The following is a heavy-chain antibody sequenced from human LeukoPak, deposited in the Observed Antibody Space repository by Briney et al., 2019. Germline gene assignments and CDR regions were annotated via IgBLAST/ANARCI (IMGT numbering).Heavy chain of an antibody. Sequence: GGSLRLSCAASGFTFSSYCMSWVRQAPGKGLEWVANIRKGGCDKYYVYSVKGRFTISRDNAKNTLYLQMNSLRAEDTAVYYCARDPTAGIAGAGLPCFDPWGEGALATVSS. CDR3: ARDPTAGIAGAGLPCFDP. CDR2: IRKGGCDK. CDR1: GFTFSSYC. J-gene: IGHJ5*02. D-gene: IGHD6-13*01. V-gene: IGHV3-7*01.